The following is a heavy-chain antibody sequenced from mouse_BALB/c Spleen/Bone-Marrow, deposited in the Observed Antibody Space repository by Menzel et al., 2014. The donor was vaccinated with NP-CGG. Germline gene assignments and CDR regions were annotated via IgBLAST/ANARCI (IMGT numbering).Heavy chain of an antibody. CDR3: ARGRFAY. J-gene: IGHJ3*01. Sequence: EVQLQQSGPELVKPGASAKISCKTSGYTFTEYTIHWVKQSHGKSLEWIGNINPNIGGTTYNQKFKGKATLTVDMSSSTAYMDLRSLTSEDSAVYYCARGRFAYWGQGTLVTVSA. CDR2: INPNIGGT. V-gene: IGHV1-18*01. CDR1: GYTFTEYT.